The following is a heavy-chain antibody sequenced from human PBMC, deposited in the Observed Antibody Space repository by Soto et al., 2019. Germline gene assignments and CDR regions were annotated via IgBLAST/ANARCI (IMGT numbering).Heavy chain of an antibody. D-gene: IGHD3-22*01. CDR1: GTTFSNYA. CDR3: VRGPDYEGYFDY. V-gene: IGHV1-69*12. Sequence: QVRLVQSGAEVKKTGSSVKVSYKASGTTFSNYAIGWVRQAPGQGLEWMGGIILPFGTPNYAQKFQGRVTITADESMTTAFMELRGLRSEDTAVYFCVRGPDYEGYFDYWGQGTLVTVSS. J-gene: IGHJ4*02. CDR2: IILPFGTP.